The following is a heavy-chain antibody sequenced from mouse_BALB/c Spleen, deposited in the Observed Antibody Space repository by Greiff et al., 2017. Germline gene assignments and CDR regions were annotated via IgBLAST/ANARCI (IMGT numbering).Heavy chain of an antibody. CDR1: GFNIKDTY. V-gene: IGHV14-3*02. J-gene: IGHJ2*01. D-gene: IGHD4-1*01. Sequence: VQLKQSGAELVKPGASVKLSCTASGFNIKDTYMHWVKQRPEQGLEWIGRIDPANGNTKYDPKFQGKATITADTSSNTAYLQLSSLTSEDTAVYYCARGLTGTSGFDYWGQGTTLTVSS. CDR3: ARGLTGTSGFDY. CDR2: IDPANGNT.